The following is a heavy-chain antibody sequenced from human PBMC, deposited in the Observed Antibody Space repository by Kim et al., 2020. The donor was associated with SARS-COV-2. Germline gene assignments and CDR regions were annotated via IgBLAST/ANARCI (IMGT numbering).Heavy chain of an antibody. CDR3: ARRLRYFDWLSPSYYYYYMDV. CDR1: GYTFTSYD. J-gene: IGHJ6*03. CDR2: MNPNSGNT. V-gene: IGHV1-8*01. Sequence: ASVKVSCKASGYTFTSYDINWVRQATGQGLEWMGWMNPNSGNTGYAQKFQGRVTMTRNTSISTAYMGLSSLRSEDTAVYYCARRLRYFDWLSPSYYYYYMDVWGKGTTVTVSS. D-gene: IGHD3-9*01.